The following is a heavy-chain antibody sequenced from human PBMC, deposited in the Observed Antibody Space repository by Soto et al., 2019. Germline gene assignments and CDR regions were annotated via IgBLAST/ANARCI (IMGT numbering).Heavy chain of an antibody. V-gene: IGHV3-53*04. D-gene: IGHD2-15*01. J-gene: IGHJ4*02. CDR1: GFSVISNY. CDR2: IYSGGST. CDR3: ARAAYCSGGSCYPGGYYFDF. Sequence: GGSLRLSCAAAGFSVISNYMSWVRPAPGKGLGWDSVIYSGGSTYYADTVKGRFTISRHNSKNTLYLQMNSLRAEDTAVYYRARAAYCSGGSCYPGGYYFDFWGQGTLVTVSS.